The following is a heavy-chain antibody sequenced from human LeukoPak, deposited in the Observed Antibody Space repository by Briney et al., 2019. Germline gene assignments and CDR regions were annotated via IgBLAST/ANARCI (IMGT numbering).Heavy chain of an antibody. J-gene: IGHJ4*02. Sequence: PSETLSLTCDVSGGSIDSTNWWNWVRQPPGKGLECIGEIHHDGRINYNPSLKSRVTLSVDKSKNQFSLRLNSVTAADTAMYYCARSHDHLWGNYPDYWGQGTLVTVSS. CDR3: ARSHDHLWGNYPDY. V-gene: IGHV4/OR15-8*01. CDR2: IHHDGRI. CDR1: GGSIDSTNW. D-gene: IGHD3-16*02.